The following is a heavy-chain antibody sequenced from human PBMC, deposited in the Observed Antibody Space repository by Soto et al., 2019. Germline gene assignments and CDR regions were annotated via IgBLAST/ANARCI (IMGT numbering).Heavy chain of an antibody. V-gene: IGHV4-34*01. D-gene: IGHD3-10*01. Sequence: ASETLSLTCAVYGGSFSGYYWSWIRQPPGKGLEWIGEINHSGSTNYNPSLKSRVTISVDTSKNQFSLKLSSVTAADTAVYYCARAFYYYGSGSYRNWFDPWGQGTLVTVSS. CDR2: INHSGST. J-gene: IGHJ5*02. CDR1: GGSFSGYY. CDR3: ARAFYYYGSGSYRNWFDP.